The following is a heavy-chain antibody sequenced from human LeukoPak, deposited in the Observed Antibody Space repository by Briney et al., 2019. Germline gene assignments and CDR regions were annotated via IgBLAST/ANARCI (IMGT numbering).Heavy chain of an antibody. V-gene: IGHV4-30-2*05. D-gene: IGHD3-22*01. CDR1: GGSISSGGYS. CDR3: ASRTKGNYYDSSGYFISEYFQH. Sequence: SETLSLTCAVSGGSISSGGYSWSWIRQPPGKGLEWIGYIYHSGSTYYNPSLKSRVTISVDTSKNQFSLKLSSVTAADTAVYYCASRTKGNYYDSSGYFISEYFQHWGQGTLVTVSS. CDR2: IYHSGST. J-gene: IGHJ1*01.